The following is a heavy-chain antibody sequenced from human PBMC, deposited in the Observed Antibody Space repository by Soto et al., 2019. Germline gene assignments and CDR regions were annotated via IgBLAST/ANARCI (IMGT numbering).Heavy chain of an antibody. CDR3: AKARPIFGVVISADYYFGLGV. CDR2: ISYDGSNE. D-gene: IGHD3-3*01. Sequence: GGSLRLSCAVSGFTFNNYAMHWVRQAPGKGLEWVAVISYDGSNEYHADSVKGRFTISRDNSKNTLYLQMNSLGAEDTAVYYCAKARPIFGVVISADYYFGLGVWGQGTTVTFSS. CDR1: GFTFNNYA. V-gene: IGHV3-30*18. J-gene: IGHJ6*02.